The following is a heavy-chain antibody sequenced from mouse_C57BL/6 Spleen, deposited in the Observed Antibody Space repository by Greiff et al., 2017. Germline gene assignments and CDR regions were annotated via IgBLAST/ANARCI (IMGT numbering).Heavy chain of an antibody. CDR2: IRNKANGYTT. D-gene: IGHD1-1*01. CDR3: ARSSSTTVVATDYAMDY. V-gene: IGHV7-3*01. CDR1: GFTFTDYY. Sequence: EVKVVESGGGLVQPGGSLSLSCAASGFTFTDYYMSWVRQPPGKALEWLGFIRNKANGYTTEYSASVKGRFTISRDNSQSILYLQMNALRAEDSATYSCARSSSTTVVATDYAMDYWGQGTSVTVSS. J-gene: IGHJ4*01.